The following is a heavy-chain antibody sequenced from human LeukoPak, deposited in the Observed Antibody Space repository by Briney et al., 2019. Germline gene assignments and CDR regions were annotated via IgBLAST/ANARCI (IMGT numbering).Heavy chain of an antibody. V-gene: IGHV4-39*01. CDR3: ARQGSGRSSDY. D-gene: IGHD1-26*01. Sequence: SETLSLTCTVSGGSISSSSYSWGWIRQPPGKGLEWIGSIYYSGSTFYNPSLKSRVTISVDTSKNQFSLKLSSVTAADTAVYYCARQGSGRSSDYWGQGTLVTVSP. J-gene: IGHJ4*02. CDR1: GGSISSSSYS. CDR2: IYYSGST.